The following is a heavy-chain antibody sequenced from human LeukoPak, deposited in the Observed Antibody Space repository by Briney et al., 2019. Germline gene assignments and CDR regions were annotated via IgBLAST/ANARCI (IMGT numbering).Heavy chain of an antibody. CDR2: IYISGST. D-gene: IGHD3-10*01. J-gene: IGHJ4*02. Sequence: SETLSLTCTVSGGSISSGSYYWRWIRQPAGKGVGWIGRIYISGSTNYNPSLKSRVTISVDTSKNQFSLRLSSVTAADTAVYYCARGLWFGDTPPGYWGQGTLVTVSS. CDR1: GGSISSGSYY. V-gene: IGHV4-61*02. CDR3: ARGLWFGDTPPGY.